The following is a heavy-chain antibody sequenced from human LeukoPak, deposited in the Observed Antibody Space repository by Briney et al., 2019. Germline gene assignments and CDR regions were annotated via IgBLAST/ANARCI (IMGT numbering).Heavy chain of an antibody. J-gene: IGHJ4*02. CDR3: ANMGGLGSYYYDSSGYYS. D-gene: IGHD3-22*01. CDR2: ISGSGGST. CDR1: GFTFSSYA. Sequence: PGGSLRLSCAASGFTFSSYAMSWVRQAPGKRLEWVSAISGSGGSTYYADSVKGRFTISRDNSKNTLYLQMNSLRAEDTAVYYCANMGGLGSYYYDSSGYYSWGQGTLATVSS. V-gene: IGHV3-23*01.